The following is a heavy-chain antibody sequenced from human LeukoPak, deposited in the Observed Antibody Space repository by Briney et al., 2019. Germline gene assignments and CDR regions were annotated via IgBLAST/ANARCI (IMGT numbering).Heavy chain of an antibody. CDR2: IKSKTDGGTT. CDR3: TTDTSLYLVGATDY. J-gene: IGHJ4*02. V-gene: IGHV3-15*01. CDR1: GFTFSNAW. Sequence: GGSLRLSCAASGFTFSNAWMSWVRQAPGKGLEWVGRIKSKTDGGTTDYAAPVKGRFTISRDDSKNTLYLQMNSLKTEDTAVYYCTTDTSLYLVGATDYWGQGTLATVSS. D-gene: IGHD1-26*01.